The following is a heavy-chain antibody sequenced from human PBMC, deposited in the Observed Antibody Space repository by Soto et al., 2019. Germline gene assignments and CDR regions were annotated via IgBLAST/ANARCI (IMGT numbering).Heavy chain of an antibody. D-gene: IGHD5-12*01. Sequence: SGPTLVKPTQTLTLTCTFSGFSLSTSGVGVGWIRQPPGKALEWLALIYWEDDKRYSPSLKSRLTITKDTSKNQVVLTMTNMDPVDTATYYCAHMPVEMATMGFDYWGQGTLVTVSS. J-gene: IGHJ4*02. CDR1: GFSLSTSGVG. V-gene: IGHV2-5*02. CDR3: AHMPVEMATMGFDY. CDR2: IYWEDDK.